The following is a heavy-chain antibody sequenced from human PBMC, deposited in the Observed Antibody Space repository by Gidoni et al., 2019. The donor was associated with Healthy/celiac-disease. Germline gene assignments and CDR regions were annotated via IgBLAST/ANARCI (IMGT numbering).Heavy chain of an antibody. Sequence: QVQLQQWGAGLLKPSETLSLTCAVYGGSFSGYYWRWIRQPPGKGLEWIGEINHSGSTNYNPSLKSRVTISVDTSKNQFSLKLSSVTAADTAVYYCARGKGRGIVVVPAAHAYYFDYWGQGTLVTVSS. CDR2: INHSGST. D-gene: IGHD2-2*01. V-gene: IGHV4-34*01. CDR1: GGSFSGYY. CDR3: ARGKGRGIVVVPAAHAYYFDY. J-gene: IGHJ4*02.